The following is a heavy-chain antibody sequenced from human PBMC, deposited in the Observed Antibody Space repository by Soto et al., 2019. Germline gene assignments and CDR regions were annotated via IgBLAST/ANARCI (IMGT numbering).Heavy chain of an antibody. CDR1: GFTFSSYA. CDR2: ISDSGGST. Sequence: GGSLRLSCAASGFTFSSYAMSWVRQAPGKGLEWVSGISDSGGSTYYADSVKGRFTISRDNSKNTLYLQMNSLRAEDTALYYCAKATSATCTGSICYSFDYWGQGTLVTVSS. J-gene: IGHJ4*02. V-gene: IGHV3-23*01. CDR3: AKATSATCTGSICYSFDY. D-gene: IGHD2-21*01.